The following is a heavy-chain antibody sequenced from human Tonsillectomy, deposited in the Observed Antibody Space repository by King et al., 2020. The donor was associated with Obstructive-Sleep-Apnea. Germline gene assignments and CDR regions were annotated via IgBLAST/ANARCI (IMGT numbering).Heavy chain of an antibody. CDR1: GGSISSYY. Sequence: VQLQESGPGLVKPSETLSLTCTVSGGSISSYYWSWIRQPPGKGLEWIGYMYYSGSTNYNPSLKSRVTISVDTSKNQFSLKLRSVTAADTAVYYWASSGGYDYEYYFDYWGQGTLVTVSS. CDR3: ASSGGYDYEYYFDY. CDR2: MYYSGST. D-gene: IGHD5-12*01. V-gene: IGHV4-59*01. J-gene: IGHJ4*02.